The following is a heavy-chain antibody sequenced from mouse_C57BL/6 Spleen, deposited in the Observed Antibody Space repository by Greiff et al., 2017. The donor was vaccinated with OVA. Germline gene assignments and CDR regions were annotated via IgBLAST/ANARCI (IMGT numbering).Heavy chain of an antibody. CDR2: INPSTGGT. Sequence: DVKLQESGPELVKPGASVKISCKASGYSFTGYYMNWVKQRPEKSLEWIGEINPSTGGTTYNQKFKGKATLTVDKSSSTAYMQLMSLTSVDSAVCDCARIDYTSFAYWGQGTLVTVSA. J-gene: IGHJ3*01. D-gene: IGHD2-4*01. CDR3: ARIDYTSFAY. CDR1: GYSFTGYY. V-gene: IGHV1-42*01.